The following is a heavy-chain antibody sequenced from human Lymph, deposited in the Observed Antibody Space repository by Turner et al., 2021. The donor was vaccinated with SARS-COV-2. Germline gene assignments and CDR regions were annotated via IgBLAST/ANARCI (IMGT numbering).Heavy chain of an antibody. CDR3: ARGPPDFPYYFDY. D-gene: IGHD2-21*02. V-gene: IGHV3-21*01. Sequence: EVQLVESGGGLVKPGGSLRLSCAASGFTLSSYSMNWVRQAPGKGLEWVSSITFTSSYIYYADSVKGRFTISRDNAKNSLYLQMNSLRAEDTAVYYCARGPPDFPYYFDYWGQGTLVTVSS. J-gene: IGHJ4*02. CDR1: GFTLSSYS. CDR2: ITFTSSYI.